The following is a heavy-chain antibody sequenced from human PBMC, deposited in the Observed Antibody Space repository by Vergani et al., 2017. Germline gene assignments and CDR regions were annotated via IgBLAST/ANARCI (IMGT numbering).Heavy chain of an antibody. CDR2: IIPIFGTA. D-gene: IGHD2-15*01. CDR1: GGTFSSYA. CDR3: ASRYCSGGTCPRFAFDI. J-gene: IGHJ3*02. V-gene: IGHV1-69*01. Sequence: QVQLVQSGAGVKKPGSSVKVSCKASGGTFSSYAISWVRQAPGQGLEWMGGIIPIFGTANYAQKFQGRVTITADESTSTAYMELSSLRSEATAVYYCASRYCSGGTCPRFAFDIWGQGTMVTVSS.